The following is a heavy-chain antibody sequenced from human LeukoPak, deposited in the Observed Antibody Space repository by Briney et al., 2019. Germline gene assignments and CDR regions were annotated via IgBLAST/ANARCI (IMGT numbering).Heavy chain of an antibody. D-gene: IGHD4-23*01. CDR2: MYYSGRT. V-gene: IGHV4-59*12. Sequence: PSETLSLTCTVSGGSISRYYWSWIRQPPGKGLEFIGHMYYSGRTNYNPSLKSRVTISLDTSRNQFSLRLRSVTAADTALYYCAREDGGTHSSDYWGQGTLVTVSS. CDR3: AREDGGTHSSDY. CDR1: GGSISRYY. J-gene: IGHJ4*02.